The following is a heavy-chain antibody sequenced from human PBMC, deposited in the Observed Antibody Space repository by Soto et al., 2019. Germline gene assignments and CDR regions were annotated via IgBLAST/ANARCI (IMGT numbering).Heavy chain of an antibody. CDR2: ISGSGDNT. V-gene: IGHV3-23*01. J-gene: IGHJ3*02. D-gene: IGHD3-22*01. CDR3: AKDTAYDSSGYYYSPNDAFDI. Sequence: GSLRRSCAASGCPFGTYAVSGVRQAPGKGLEWVSVISGSGDNTYYADSVKGRFTISRDNPKNTLYLQMNSLRAEDTAVYYCAKDTAYDSSGYYYSPNDAFDIWGQGTKVTVSS. CDR1: GCPFGTYA.